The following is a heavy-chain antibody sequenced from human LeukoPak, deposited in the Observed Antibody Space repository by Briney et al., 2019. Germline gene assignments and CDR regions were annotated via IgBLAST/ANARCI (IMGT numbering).Heavy chain of an antibody. D-gene: IGHD2-2*01. V-gene: IGHV3-48*04. CDR1: GFTFSSYA. CDR3: ARVGRGYCSSTSCFNWFDP. J-gene: IGHJ5*02. CDR2: ISSSGSTI. Sequence: GGSLRLSCAASGFTFSSYAMSWVRQAPGKGLEWVSYISSSGSTIYYADSVKGRFTISRDNAKNSLYLQMNSLRAEDTAVYYCARVGRGYCSSTSCFNWFDPWGQGTLVTVSS.